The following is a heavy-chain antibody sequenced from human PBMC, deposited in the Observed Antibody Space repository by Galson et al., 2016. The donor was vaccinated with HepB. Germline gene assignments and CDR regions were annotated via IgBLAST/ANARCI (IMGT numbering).Heavy chain of an antibody. CDR1: GFRLSDYG. CDR3: AKDLEVRMATKYYFEY. CDR2: IWYDESEK. D-gene: IGHD5-24*01. Sequence: SLRLSCAVSGFRLSDYGMHWVRQTPDKGLEWLSVIWYDESEKYYADSVKGRFTISRDNSKNTPYLQMHSLRVEDTGMYYCAKDLEVRMATKYYFEYWGLGTLVTVSP. J-gene: IGHJ4*02. V-gene: IGHV3-33*06.